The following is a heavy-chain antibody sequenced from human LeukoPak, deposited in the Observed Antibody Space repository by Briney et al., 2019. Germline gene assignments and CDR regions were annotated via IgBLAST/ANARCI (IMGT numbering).Heavy chain of an antibody. J-gene: IGHJ6*04. D-gene: IGHD2-2*01. CDR2: IIPIFGTA. V-gene: IGHV1-69*13. CDR1: GGTFSSYA. CDR3: ARVTGPRYCSSTIGPCYYYYGMDV. Sequence: SVKVSCKASGGTFSSYAISWVRQAPGQGLEWMGGIIPIFGTANYAQKFQGRVTITADESTSTAYMELSSLRSEDTAVYYCARVTGPRYCSSTIGPCYYYYGMDVWGKGTTVTVPS.